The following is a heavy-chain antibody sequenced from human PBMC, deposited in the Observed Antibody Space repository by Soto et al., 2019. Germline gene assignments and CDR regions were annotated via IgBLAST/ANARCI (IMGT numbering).Heavy chain of an antibody. D-gene: IGHD1-26*01. CDR1: FTFSMYS. CDR2: ISSGGDYI. V-gene: IGHV3-21*01. J-gene: IGHJ5*02. Sequence: EVQVVESGGGLVQPGGSLRLSCSFTFSMYSMKWVRQAPGKGLEWVASISSGGDYIKYADSVKGRFTISRDNAKNSVSLQMNSLRVDDTAIYFCTRDQGGSYDSWFDPWGQGTLGTVSS. CDR3: TRDQGGSYDSWFDP.